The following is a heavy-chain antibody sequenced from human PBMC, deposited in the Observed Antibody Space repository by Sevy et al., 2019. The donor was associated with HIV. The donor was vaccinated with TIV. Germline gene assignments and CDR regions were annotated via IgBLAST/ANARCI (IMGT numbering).Heavy chain of an antibody. CDR1: GFTFSTYA. D-gene: IGHD2-15*01. Sequence: GGSLRLSCAASGFTFSTYAMSWVRQAPGKGLEWVSGISGSGGSTYYADSLKGRFTLFRDNSKNTLYLQMNSLRAEDTAVYYCAKGDRTFYGLDVWGQGTTVTVSS. CDR3: AKGDRTFYGLDV. V-gene: IGHV3-23*01. J-gene: IGHJ6*02. CDR2: ISGSGGST.